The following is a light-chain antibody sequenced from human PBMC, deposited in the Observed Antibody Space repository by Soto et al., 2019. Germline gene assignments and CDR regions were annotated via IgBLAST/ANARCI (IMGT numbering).Light chain of an antibody. J-gene: IGKJ4*01. V-gene: IGKV4-1*01. Sequence: DSVMTQSPDSLAVSLGERATINCKSSQSVLYSSNNKNYLTWYQQKPGQPPKLLIYWASTREFGVPDRFSGSGSGTDFTLTISSLQAEDVAVYYCQQYYSTPLTFGGGTKVDIK. CDR2: WAS. CDR1: QSVLYSSNNKNY. CDR3: QQYYSTPLT.